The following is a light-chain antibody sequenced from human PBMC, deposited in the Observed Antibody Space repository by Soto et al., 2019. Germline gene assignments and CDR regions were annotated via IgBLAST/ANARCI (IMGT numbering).Light chain of an antibody. CDR1: RGISSW. CDR3: QQYSSYSPYT. J-gene: IGKJ2*01. CDR2: DAS. Sequence: DIQMTQSPSTLSASVGDRVTITCRASRGISSWLAWYQQKPGQVPKLLIYDASSLESGVPSRFSGSGSGTEFTLTISRLQPDDFATYYCQQYSSYSPYTFGQGTKLEIK. V-gene: IGKV1-5*01.